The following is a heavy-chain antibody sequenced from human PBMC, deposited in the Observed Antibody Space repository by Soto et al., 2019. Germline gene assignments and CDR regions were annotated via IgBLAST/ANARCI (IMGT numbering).Heavy chain of an antibody. CDR3: GRDPGGTRWFDP. CDR2: IFRRGST. J-gene: IGHJ5*02. CDR1: GGSISSDDYY. V-gene: IGHV4-31*03. Sequence: QVQLQESGPGLVKPSQTLSLTCTVSGGSISSDDYYWNWIRQHPGRGPEGIGYIFRRGSTYYNPSLKSRVIISLYRSTNQFSLKLSSVTAADTAVYYCGRDPGGTRWFDPWGQGTLVTVSS. D-gene: IGHD3-16*01.